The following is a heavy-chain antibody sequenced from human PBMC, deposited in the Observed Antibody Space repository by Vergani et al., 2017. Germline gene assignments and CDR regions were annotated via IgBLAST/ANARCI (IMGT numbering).Heavy chain of an antibody. CDR1: GFTFSSYA. CDR3: AKAGIVVPAAITGIRAYYYYYMDV. CDR2: ISGSGGST. D-gene: IGHD2-2*01. V-gene: IGHV3-23*01. J-gene: IGHJ6*03. Sequence: EVQLLESGGGLVQPGGSLRLSCAASGFTFSSYAMSWVRQAPGKGLEWVSAISGSGGSTYYADSVNGRFTISRDNSKNTLYRQMNSLRAEDTAVYYCAKAGIVVPAAITGIRAYYYYYMDVWGKGTTVTVSS.